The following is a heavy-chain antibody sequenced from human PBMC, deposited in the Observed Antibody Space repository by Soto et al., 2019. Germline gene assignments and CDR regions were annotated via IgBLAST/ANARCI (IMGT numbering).Heavy chain of an antibody. D-gene: IGHD6-6*01. Sequence: QVQLVQSGAEVKKPGSSVKVSCKASGGTFSSYAISWVRQAPGQGLEWMGGIIPIFGTANDAQKFQGRVTITADESRSTAYMEVSSLRSEDTAVYYCARARYEYSSLGGFDYWGQGALVIVSS. CDR3: ARARYEYSSLGGFDY. V-gene: IGHV1-69*01. J-gene: IGHJ4*02. CDR1: GGTFSSYA. CDR2: IIPIFGTA.